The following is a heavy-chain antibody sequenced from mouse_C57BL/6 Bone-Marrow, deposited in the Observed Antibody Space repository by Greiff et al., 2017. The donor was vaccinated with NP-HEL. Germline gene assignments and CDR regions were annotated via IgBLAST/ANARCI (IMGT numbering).Heavy chain of an antibody. V-gene: IGHV5-4*01. CDR2: ISDGGSYT. CDR1: GFTFSSYA. Sequence: EVQVVESGGGLVKPGGSLKLSCAASGFTFSSYAMSWVRQTPEKRLEWVATISDGGSYTYYPDNVKGRFTISRDNAKNNLYLQMSHLKSEDTAMYYCARDGLGRVAYWGQGTLVTVSA. D-gene: IGHD4-1*01. CDR3: ARDGLGRVAY. J-gene: IGHJ3*01.